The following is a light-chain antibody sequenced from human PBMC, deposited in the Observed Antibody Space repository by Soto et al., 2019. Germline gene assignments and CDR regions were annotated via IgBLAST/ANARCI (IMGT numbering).Light chain of an antibody. J-gene: IGKJ1*01. V-gene: IGKV3-15*01. Sequence: EILMTQSPATLSVSPGERAILSRRASQSIGTNLVWYQQKPGQAPRLLLYGASTRATGVPARFSGSGSGTDFTLTVSSLQSEDFAVYYCQQYYNWPPWTFGLGTKVDIK. CDR1: QSIGTN. CDR3: QQYYNWPPWT. CDR2: GAS.